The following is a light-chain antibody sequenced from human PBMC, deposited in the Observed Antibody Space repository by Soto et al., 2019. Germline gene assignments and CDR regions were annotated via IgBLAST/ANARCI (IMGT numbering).Light chain of an antibody. CDR2: KAS. V-gene: IGKV1-5*03. CDR3: QQYNSYSLT. J-gene: IGKJ4*01. CDR1: QSISIW. Sequence: DIQMTQSPSTLSASVGDRVTITCRASQSISIWLAWYQQKPGKAPELLTYKASSLESGVPPRFSGSRSGTDFTLTISSLQPDDFATYYCQQYNSYSLTFGGGTKVVIK.